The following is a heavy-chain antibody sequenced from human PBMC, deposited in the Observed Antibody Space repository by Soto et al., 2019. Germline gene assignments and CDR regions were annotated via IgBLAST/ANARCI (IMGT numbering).Heavy chain of an antibody. Sequence: GASMRLSRTDAALTSTSHWMGLFRQASGQWPELSATIKQDGSGPYYVDSVKGRFTISRDNAKNSLYLQMNSLRAEDTAVYYCARAFVAFDYWGQGP. D-gene: IGHD2-15*01. V-gene: IGHV3-7*01. CDR2: IKQDGSGP. CDR1: ALTSTSHW. CDR3: ARAFVAFDY. J-gene: IGHJ4*02.